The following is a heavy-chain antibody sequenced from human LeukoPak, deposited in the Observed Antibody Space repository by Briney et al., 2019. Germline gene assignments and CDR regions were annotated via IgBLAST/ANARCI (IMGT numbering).Heavy chain of an antibody. V-gene: IGHV4-59*12. CDR2: IYYSGST. Sequence: SETLSLTCAVSGGSITNYYWNWIRQPPGKGLEWIGYIYYSGSTNYNPSLKSRVTISVDTSKNQFSLKLSSVTAADTAVYYCARGPPPDFDCWGQGTLVTVSS. CDR3: ARGPPPDFDC. CDR1: GGSITNYY. J-gene: IGHJ4*02.